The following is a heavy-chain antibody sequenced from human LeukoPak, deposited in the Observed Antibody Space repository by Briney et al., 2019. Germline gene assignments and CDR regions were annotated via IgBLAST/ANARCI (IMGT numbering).Heavy chain of an antibody. CDR2: IWYDGSNK. Sequence: PGGSLRLSCAASGFTFSSYGMHWVRQAPGKGLESVAVIWYDGSNKYYADSVKGRFTISRDNSKNTLYLQMNSLRAEDTAVYYCARNTYGSGLNWFDPWGQGTLVTVSS. CDR1: GFTFSSYG. D-gene: IGHD3-10*01. V-gene: IGHV3-33*01. J-gene: IGHJ5*02. CDR3: ARNTYGSGLNWFDP.